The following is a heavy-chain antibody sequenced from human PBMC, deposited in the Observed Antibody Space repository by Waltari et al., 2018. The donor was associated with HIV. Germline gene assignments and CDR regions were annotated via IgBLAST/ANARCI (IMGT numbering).Heavy chain of an antibody. D-gene: IGHD5-12*01. V-gene: IGHV3-7*01. J-gene: IGHJ5*02. CDR1: GFTLSSFW. CDR2: RKQDGSEK. CDR3: AVRSPARRLNWFDP. Sequence: EVQLVESGGGLVQPGGSLRLSCAASGFTLSSFWMSWVRPAPGKGLECVANRKQDGSEKYYVDSVKGRFTISRDNAKNSLYLQMNSLRAEDTAVYYCAVRSPARRLNWFDPWGQGTLVTVSS.